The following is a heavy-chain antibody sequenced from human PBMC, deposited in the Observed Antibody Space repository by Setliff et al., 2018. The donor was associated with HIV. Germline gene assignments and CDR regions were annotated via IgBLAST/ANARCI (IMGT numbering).Heavy chain of an antibody. CDR2: VDPEDGET. J-gene: IGHJ4*02. CDR3: ARADSSNWYHVDY. D-gene: IGHD6-13*01. Sequence: GASVKVSCKASGYSFTTYFMHWVRQAPGKGLEWMGRVDPEDGETIYAERFRGRISLTVDKSTGTAYMELNRLRSEDTAVYYCARADSSNWYHVDYWGQGTLVTVSS. CDR1: GYSFTTYF. V-gene: IGHV1-69-2*01.